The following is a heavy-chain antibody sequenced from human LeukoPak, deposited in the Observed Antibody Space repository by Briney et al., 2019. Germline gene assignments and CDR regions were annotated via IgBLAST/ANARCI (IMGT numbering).Heavy chain of an antibody. CDR1: GGSISSYY. V-gene: IGHV4-4*07. CDR3: ARGGDVLLWFGEHFDY. D-gene: IGHD3-10*01. CDR2: IYTSGST. J-gene: IGHJ4*02. Sequence: SETLSLTCTVSGGSISSYYWSWLRQPAGKGLEWIGRIYTSGSTNYNPSLKSRVTMSVDTSKNQFSLKLSSVTAADTAVYYCARGGDVLLWFGEHFDYWGQGTLVTVSS.